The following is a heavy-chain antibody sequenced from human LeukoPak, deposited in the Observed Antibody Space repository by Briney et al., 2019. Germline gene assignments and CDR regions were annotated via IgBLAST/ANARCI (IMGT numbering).Heavy chain of an antibody. V-gene: IGHV3-74*01. CDR3: ASQADSAYGDYN. Sequence: GGSLRLTCAASGFTYSRYWMHWVRQVPGKGLVWVARIKGDESYTFYADSVEGRFTISRDNAKNTLYLQMNSLRAEDTAVYYCASQADSAYGDYNWGQGTLVTVSS. CDR2: IKGDESYT. D-gene: IGHD4-17*01. J-gene: IGHJ4*02. CDR1: GFTYSRYW.